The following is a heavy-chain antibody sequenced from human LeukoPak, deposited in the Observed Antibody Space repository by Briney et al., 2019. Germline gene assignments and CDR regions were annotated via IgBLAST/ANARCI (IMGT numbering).Heavy chain of an antibody. J-gene: IGHJ5*02. CDR2: INHSGST. Sequence: SETLSLTCAVYGGSFSGYYWSWIRQPPGKGLEWIGEINHSGSTNYNPSLKGRVAISVDTSKNQFSLKLSSVTAADTAVYYCARETGYCSSTSCYRWFDPWGQGTLVTVSS. V-gene: IGHV4-34*01. CDR3: ARETGYCSSTSCYRWFDP. D-gene: IGHD2-2*02. CDR1: GGSFSGYY.